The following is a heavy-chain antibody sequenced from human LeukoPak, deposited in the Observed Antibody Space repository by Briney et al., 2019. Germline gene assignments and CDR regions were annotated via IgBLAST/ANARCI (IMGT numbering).Heavy chain of an antibody. CDR1: GGSFNGYY. J-gene: IGHJ5*02. CDR3: ARNYYDSSGGFDP. V-gene: IGHV4-34*01. CDR2: INHSGST. D-gene: IGHD3-22*01. Sequence: SETLSLTCVVYGGSFNGYYWSWIRQPPGKGLEWIGEINHSGSTNYNPSLKSRVTISVDTSKNQFSLKLSYVTAADTAVYYCARNYYDSSGGFDPWGQGTLVTVSS.